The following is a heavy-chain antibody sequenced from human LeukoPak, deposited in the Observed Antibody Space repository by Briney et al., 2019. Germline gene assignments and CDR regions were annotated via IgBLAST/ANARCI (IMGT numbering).Heavy chain of an antibody. D-gene: IGHD2-15*01. J-gene: IGHJ4*02. Sequence: PSETLSLTCAVYGGSFSGYYWSWIRQPPGKGLEWIGEINHSGSTNYNPSLKSRVTISVDTSKNQFSLKLSSVTAADTAVYYCARGGGYCSGGRCYNREFDYWGQGTLVTVSS. CDR1: GGSFSGYY. CDR3: ARGGGYCSGGRCYNREFDY. V-gene: IGHV4-34*01. CDR2: INHSGST.